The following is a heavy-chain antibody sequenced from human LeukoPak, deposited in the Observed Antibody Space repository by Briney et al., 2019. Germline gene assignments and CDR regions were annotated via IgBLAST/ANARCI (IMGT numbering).Heavy chain of an antibody. V-gene: IGHV3-53*01. CDR2: LYSGGGT. CDR3: ARDDSGGDAFDI. CDR1: GFTVSSNY. J-gene: IGHJ3*02. D-gene: IGHD4-23*01. Sequence: PGGSLRLSCAASGFTVSSNYMSWVRQAPGKGLEWVSSLYSGGGTHYADCVKGRFTISRDSSKNTLYLQMNSLRAENTAVYFCARDDSGGDAFDIWGQGTMVTVSS.